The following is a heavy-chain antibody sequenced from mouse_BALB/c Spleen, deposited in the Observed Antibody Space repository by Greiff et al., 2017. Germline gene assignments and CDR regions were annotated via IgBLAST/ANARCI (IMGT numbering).Heavy chain of an antibody. Sequence: VQLQQSGAELVKPGASVKLSCKASGYTFTSYYMYWVKQRPGQGLEWIGEINPSNGGTNFNEKFKSKATLTVDKSSSTAYMQLSSLTSEDSAVYYCTRVRARYFDYWGQGTTLTVSS. CDR2: INPSNGGT. CDR1: GYTFTSYY. V-gene: IGHV1S81*02. J-gene: IGHJ2*01. D-gene: IGHD3-1*01. CDR3: TRVRARYFDY.